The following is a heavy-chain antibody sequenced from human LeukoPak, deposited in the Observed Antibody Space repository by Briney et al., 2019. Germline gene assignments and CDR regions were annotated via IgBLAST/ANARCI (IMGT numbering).Heavy chain of an antibody. V-gene: IGHV3-7*01. CDR1: GFIFSSYW. D-gene: IGHD5-18*01. CDR2: IKEDGSEK. J-gene: IGHJ4*02. Sequence: PGGSLRLSCAASGFIFSSYWMAWVRQAPGKGLEWVANIKEDGSEKNYVDSVKGRFTISRDNAKNSLYLQMNSLRAEDTVVYYCARDAGYGYDRFDYWGQGTQVTVSS. CDR3: ARDAGYGYDRFDY.